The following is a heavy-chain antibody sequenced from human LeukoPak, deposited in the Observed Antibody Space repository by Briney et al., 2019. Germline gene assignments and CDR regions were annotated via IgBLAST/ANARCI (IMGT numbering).Heavy chain of an antibody. CDR3: ARHKQQPYFDY. Sequence: SETLSLTCTVPGGSISSYYWSWIRQPPGKGLEWIGYIYYSGSTNYNPSLKSRVTISVDTSKNQFSLKLSSVTAADTAVYYCARHKQQPYFDYWGQGTLVTVSS. D-gene: IGHD6-13*01. CDR2: IYYSGST. J-gene: IGHJ4*02. CDR1: GGSISSYY. V-gene: IGHV4-59*08.